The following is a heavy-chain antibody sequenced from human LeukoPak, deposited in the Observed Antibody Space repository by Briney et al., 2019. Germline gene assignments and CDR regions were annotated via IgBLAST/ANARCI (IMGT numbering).Heavy chain of an antibody. CDR3: AKDLVRSSSIIDY. Sequence: PGGSLRLSCAASGFTSSSYGMHWVRQAPGKGLEWVAVIWYDGSNKYYADSVKGRFTISRDNSKNTLYLQMNSLRAEDTAVYYCAKDLVRSSSIIDYWGQGTLVTVSS. J-gene: IGHJ4*02. V-gene: IGHV3-33*06. CDR2: IWYDGSNK. D-gene: IGHD6-6*01. CDR1: GFTSSSYG.